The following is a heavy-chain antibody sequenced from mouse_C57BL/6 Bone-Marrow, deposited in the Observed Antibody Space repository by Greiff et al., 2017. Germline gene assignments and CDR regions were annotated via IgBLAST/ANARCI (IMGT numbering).Heavy chain of an antibody. CDR1: GFTFSDFY. J-gene: IGHJ1*03. Sequence: EVKLVESGGGLVQSGRSLRLSCATSGFTFSDFYMEWVRQAPGKGLEWIAASRNKANDYITEYSASVKGRFIVSRDTSQSILYLQMNALRAEDTAIYYCARDAWDWYFYVWGTGTTVTVSS. CDR2: SRNKANDYIT. V-gene: IGHV7-1*01. CDR3: ARDAWDWYFYV.